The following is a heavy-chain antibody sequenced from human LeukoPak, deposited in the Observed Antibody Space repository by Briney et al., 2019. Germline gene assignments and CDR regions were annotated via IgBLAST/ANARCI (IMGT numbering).Heavy chain of an antibody. D-gene: IGHD3-9*01. J-gene: IGHJ4*02. CDR1: GGSISSYY. V-gene: IGHV4-4*07. CDR2: IYTSGST. CDR3: ARSRWDYDILTGYYIEGYFDY. Sequence: SETLSLTCTVSGGSISSYYWSWIRQPAGKGLEWIGRIYTSGSTNYNPSLKSRVTMSVDTSKNQFSLKLSSVTAAGTAVYYCARSRWDYDILTGYYIEGYFDYWGQGTLVTVSS.